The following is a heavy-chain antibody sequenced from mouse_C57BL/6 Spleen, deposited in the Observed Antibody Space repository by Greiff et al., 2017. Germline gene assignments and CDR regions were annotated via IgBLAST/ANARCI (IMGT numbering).Heavy chain of an antibody. Sequence: EVKLEESGGGLVQPGGSMKLSCVASGFTFSNYWMNWVRQSPEKGLEWVAQIRLKSDNYATHYAESVKGRFTISRDDSKSSVYLQMNNLRAEDTGIYYCTDDGSLAYWGQGTLVTVSA. CDR2: IRLKSDNYAT. V-gene: IGHV6-3*01. J-gene: IGHJ3*01. CDR3: TDDGSLAY. D-gene: IGHD2-3*01. CDR1: GFTFSNYW.